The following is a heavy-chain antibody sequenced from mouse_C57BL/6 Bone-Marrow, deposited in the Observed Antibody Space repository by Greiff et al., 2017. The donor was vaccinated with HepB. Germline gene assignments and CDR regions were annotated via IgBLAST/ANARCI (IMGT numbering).Heavy chain of an antibody. Sequence: QVQLKQSGPGLVQPSQSLSITCTVSGFSLTSYGVHWVRQSPGKGLEWLGVIWSGGNTDYNAAFISRLSISKDNSKSQVFFKMNSLQADDTAIYYCARNSLYGRGFAYWGQGTLVTVSA. J-gene: IGHJ3*01. D-gene: IGHD1-1*01. CDR1: GFSLTSYG. V-gene: IGHV2-2*01. CDR3: ARNSLYGRGFAY. CDR2: IWSGGNT.